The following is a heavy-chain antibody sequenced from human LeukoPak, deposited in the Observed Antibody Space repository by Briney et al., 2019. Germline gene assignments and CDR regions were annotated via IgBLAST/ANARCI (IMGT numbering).Heavy chain of an antibody. CDR3: ARVLSQASGSGSYLY. Sequence: GGSLRLSCAASGFTSSTFYMNWVRQSPGKGLEWVSSISGGSSSIYYADSVKGRFTISRDNAKNSLYLQMNSLRAEDTAVYYCARVLSQASGSGSYLYWGPGTLVTVSS. V-gene: IGHV3-21*01. CDR2: ISGGSSSI. J-gene: IGHJ4*02. CDR1: GFTSSTFY. D-gene: IGHD3-10*01.